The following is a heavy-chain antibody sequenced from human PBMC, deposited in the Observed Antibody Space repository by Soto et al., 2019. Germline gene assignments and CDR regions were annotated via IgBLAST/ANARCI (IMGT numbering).Heavy chain of an antibody. Sequence: EVQLLESGGGLVQPGGSLRLSCTVSGVTFSNYAMNWVRQAPGKGLEWVSSLSASGGTTYYADSVKGRFIISRDNSKNTLYLLMNSLRAEDTALYYCAKQRADYGSGADTFYFDSWGQGALVTVSS. V-gene: IGHV3-23*01. CDR3: AKQRADYGSGADTFYFDS. J-gene: IGHJ4*02. CDR1: GVTFSNYA. D-gene: IGHD3-10*01. CDR2: LSASGGTT.